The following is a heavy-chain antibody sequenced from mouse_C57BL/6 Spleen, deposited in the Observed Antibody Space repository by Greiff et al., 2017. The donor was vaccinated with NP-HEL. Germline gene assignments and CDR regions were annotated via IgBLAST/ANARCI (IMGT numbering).Heavy chain of an antibody. Sequence: EVQVVESGGGLVKPGGSLKLSCAASGFTFSDYGMHWVRQAPEKGLEWVAYISSGSSTIYYADTVKGRFTISRDNAKNTLFLQMTSLRSEDTAMYYCARSLFLRAMDYWGQGTSVTVSS. CDR2: ISSGSSTI. CDR1: GFTFSDYG. CDR3: ARSLFLRAMDY. J-gene: IGHJ4*01. V-gene: IGHV5-17*01.